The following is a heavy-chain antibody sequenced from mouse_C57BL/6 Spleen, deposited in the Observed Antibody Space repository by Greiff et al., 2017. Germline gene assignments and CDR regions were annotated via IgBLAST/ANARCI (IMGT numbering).Heavy chain of an antibody. Sequence: VKLMESGPGLVQPSQSLSITCTVSGFSLTSYGVHWVRQSPGKGLEWLGVIWRGGSTDYNAAFISRLSISKENSKSQVFFKMNSLQADDTAIYYCARIPVYDYGGDYWGQGTTLTVSS. D-gene: IGHD2-4*01. CDR3: ARIPVYDYGGDY. CDR2: IWRGGST. CDR1: GFSLTSYG. V-gene: IGHV2-2*01. J-gene: IGHJ2*01.